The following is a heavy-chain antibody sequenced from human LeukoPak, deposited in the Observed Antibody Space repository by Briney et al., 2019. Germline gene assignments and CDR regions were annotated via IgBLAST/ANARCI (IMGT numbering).Heavy chain of an antibody. V-gene: IGHV4-30-4*01. D-gene: IGHD4-17*01. Sequence: SRTLSLTRTISGGSISSGDYYWSWIRQPPGKGLEWIGYIYYSGSTYYNPSLKSRVTISVDTSKNQFSLELSSVTAADTAVYYCARASGDLYLSDYWGQGTLVTVSS. J-gene: IGHJ4*02. CDR3: ARASGDLYLSDY. CDR2: IYYSGST. CDR1: GGSISSGDYY.